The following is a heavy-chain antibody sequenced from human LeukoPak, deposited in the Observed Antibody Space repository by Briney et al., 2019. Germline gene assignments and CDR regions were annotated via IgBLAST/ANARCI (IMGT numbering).Heavy chain of an antibody. D-gene: IGHD6-13*01. V-gene: IGHV2-5*01. CDR1: GFSLSTSDMG. Sequence: SGPALVKPTQTLTLTCTFSGFSLSTSDMGVAWIRQPPGKALEWLALIYWNDDKRYSPSLKSRFTIPKDTSKNQVVLTMTNMDPADTATYYCAHRGAGGSHFHHWGQGTLVTVSS. J-gene: IGHJ1*01. CDR3: AHRGAGGSHFHH. CDR2: IYWNDDK.